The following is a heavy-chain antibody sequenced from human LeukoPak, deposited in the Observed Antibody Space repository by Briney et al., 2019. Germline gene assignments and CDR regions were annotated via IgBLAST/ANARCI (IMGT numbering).Heavy chain of an antibody. V-gene: IGHV3-13*04. CDR1: GFTFSNYD. D-gene: IGHD4/OR15-4a*01. CDR3: ARRAGAYSHPYDY. Sequence: GGSLRLSCAASGFTFSNYDMHWVRQGTRNGLEWVSVIGTAGDTYYPGSVRGRFTISRDNSKNTLYLQMNSLRAEDTAVYYCARRAGAYSHPYDYWGQGTLVTVSS. CDR2: IGTAGDT. J-gene: IGHJ4*02.